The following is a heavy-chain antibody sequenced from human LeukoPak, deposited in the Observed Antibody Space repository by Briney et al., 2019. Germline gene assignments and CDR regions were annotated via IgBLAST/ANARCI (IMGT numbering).Heavy chain of an antibody. J-gene: IGHJ5*02. V-gene: IGHV4-39*01. D-gene: IGHD4-23*01. CDR3: ATLERAVARSPGLFDP. Sequence: PSETLSLTCTVSSGSISSSSYYWGWIRQPPGKGLEWIGSIYYSGSTYYNPSLKSRVTISVDTSKNQFSLKLSSVTAADTAVYYCATLERAVARSPGLFDPWGQGTLVTVSS. CDR2: IYYSGST. CDR1: SGSISSSSYY.